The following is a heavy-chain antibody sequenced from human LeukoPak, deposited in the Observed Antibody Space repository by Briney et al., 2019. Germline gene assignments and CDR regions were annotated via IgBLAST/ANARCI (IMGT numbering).Heavy chain of an antibody. CDR2: ISGSGGST. V-gene: IGHV3-23*01. CDR3: AKGDALSAVAGLFDY. CDR1: GFTFSSYA. D-gene: IGHD6-19*01. Sequence: PGGSLRLSCAASGFTFSSYAMSWVRQAPGKGLEWVSAISGSGGSTYYADSVKGRFTISRDNSKNTLYLRMNSLRAEDTAVYYCAKGDALSAVAGLFDYWGQGTLVTVSS. J-gene: IGHJ4*02.